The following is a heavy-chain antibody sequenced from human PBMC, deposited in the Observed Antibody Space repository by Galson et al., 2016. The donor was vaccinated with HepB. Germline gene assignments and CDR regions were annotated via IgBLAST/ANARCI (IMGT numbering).Heavy chain of an antibody. V-gene: IGHV3-20*01. J-gene: IGHJ6*04. Sequence: SLRLSCAASGFNFDDYGITWVRQSPGKGLEWVSSINWNGVSTSYAESVKGRFTISRDNAKNSLYLQMNSLRAEDTALYDCARDGAGVGISYYDYYGMDVWGKGTTVTVSS. CDR3: ARDGAGVGISYYDYYGMDV. CDR1: GFNFDDYG. D-gene: IGHD3-3*02. CDR2: INWNGVST.